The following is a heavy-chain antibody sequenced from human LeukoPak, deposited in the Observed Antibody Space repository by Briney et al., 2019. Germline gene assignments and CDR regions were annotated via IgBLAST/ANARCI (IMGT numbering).Heavy chain of an antibody. D-gene: IGHD2-2*01. Sequence: GGSLRLSCAASGFTFSSYAMHWVRQAPGKGLEWVAVISYDGSNKYYADSVKGRFTISRDNSKNTLYLQMNSLRAEDTAVYFCARDRVVKSADYYFDYWGQGTLVTVSS. CDR3: ARDRVVKSADYYFDY. CDR2: ISYDGSNK. J-gene: IGHJ4*02. CDR1: GFTFSSYA. V-gene: IGHV3-30-3*01.